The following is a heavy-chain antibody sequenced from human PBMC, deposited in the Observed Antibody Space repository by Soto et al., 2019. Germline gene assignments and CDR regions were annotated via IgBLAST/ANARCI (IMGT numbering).Heavy chain of an antibody. J-gene: IGHJ4*02. CDR1: GYTFTDYG. D-gene: IGHD1-1*01. V-gene: IGHV1-18*01. CDR2: ISAYNGNT. CDR3: ARDRSTHDY. Sequence: GQMVQSGVEVKKPGASVKVSCKASGYTFTDYGISWVRQAPGQGLEWMGWISAYNGNTNYAQNLQDRVTMTTDTATSTAYMELRSLRSEDTAVYYCARDRSTHDYWGQGTLIAVSS.